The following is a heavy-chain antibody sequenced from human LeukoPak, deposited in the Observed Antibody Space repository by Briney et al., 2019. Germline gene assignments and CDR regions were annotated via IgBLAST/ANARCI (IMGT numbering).Heavy chain of an antibody. V-gene: IGHV3-74*01. D-gene: IGHD5-12*01. CDR1: GFTFSTSW. Sequence: GGSLRLSCAASGFTFSTSWMHWVRQAPGKGLVWVSRINSDGSGTTYADSVKGRFTISRDNAKNTLYLQMNSLRAEDTAVYYCARGPSGYHNTGGQGTLVTVSS. CDR3: ARGPSGYHNT. J-gene: IGHJ4*02. CDR2: INSDGSGT.